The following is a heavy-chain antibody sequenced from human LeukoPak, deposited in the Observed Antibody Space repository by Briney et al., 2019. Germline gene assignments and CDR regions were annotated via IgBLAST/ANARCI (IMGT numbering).Heavy chain of an antibody. J-gene: IGHJ6*02. CDR3: ARDPTIAVAGTPYYYYGMDV. CDR1: GFTFSSYS. CDR2: ISSSSSTL. D-gene: IGHD6-19*01. Sequence: HPGGSLRLSCAASGFTFSSYSMNWVRQAPGKGLEWVSYISSSSSTLYYADSVKGRFTISRDNAKNSLYLQMNSLRDEDTAVYYCARDPTIAVAGTPYYYYGMDVWGQGTTVTVSS. V-gene: IGHV3-48*02.